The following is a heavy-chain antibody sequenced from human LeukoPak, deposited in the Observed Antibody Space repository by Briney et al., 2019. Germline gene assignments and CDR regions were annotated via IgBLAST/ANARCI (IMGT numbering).Heavy chain of an antibody. CDR2: ISWNSGSI. CDR3: ARDLQQAVFGVVKRPYGMDV. Sequence: GGSLRLSCAASGFTFDDYAMHWARQAPGKGLGWVSGISWNSGSIGYADSVKGRFTISRDNAKNSLYLQMNSLRAEDTALYYCARDLQQAVFGVVKRPYGMDVWGQGTTVTVSS. J-gene: IGHJ6*02. V-gene: IGHV3-9*01. D-gene: IGHD3-3*01. CDR1: GFTFDDYA.